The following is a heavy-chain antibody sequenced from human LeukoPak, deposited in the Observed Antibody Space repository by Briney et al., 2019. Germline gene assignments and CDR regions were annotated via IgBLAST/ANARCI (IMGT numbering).Heavy chain of an antibody. CDR3: ARDYGDHTWYSDL. D-gene: IGHD4-17*01. CDR2: IKQDGREK. V-gene: IGHV3-7*01. CDR1: GFMFSIYW. J-gene: IGHJ2*01. Sequence: PGGSLRLSCAASGFMFSIYWMSWVRQAPGKGLEWVANIKQDGREKNYVDSVKGRFTISRDNAKNSLFLQMDSLRAEDSAVYYCARDYGDHTWYSDLWGRGTLVTVS.